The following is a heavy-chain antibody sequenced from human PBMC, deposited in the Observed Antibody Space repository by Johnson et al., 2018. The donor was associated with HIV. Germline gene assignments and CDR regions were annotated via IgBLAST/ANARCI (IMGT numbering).Heavy chain of an antibody. CDR3: ARGGWAVLDAFDI. J-gene: IGHJ3*02. Sequence: VRLVESGGGLVQPGGSLRLSCAASGFTFSSYAMHWVRQAPGKGLEYVSAISSNGGSTYYANSVKGRFTISRDNSKNTLYLQMGSLRAEDMAVYYCARGGWAVLDAFDIWGQGTMVTVSS. CDR1: GFTFSSYA. D-gene: IGHD2-15*01. CDR2: ISSNGGST. V-gene: IGHV3-64*01.